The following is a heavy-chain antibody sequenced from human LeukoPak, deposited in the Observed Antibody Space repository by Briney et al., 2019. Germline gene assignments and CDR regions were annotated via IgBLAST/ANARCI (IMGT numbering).Heavy chain of an antibody. CDR3: AKDTLAFGVVTNSRFDY. D-gene: IGHD3-3*01. J-gene: IGHJ4*02. CDR1: GFTFSSYA. V-gene: IGHV3-30-3*01. Sequence: GRSLRLSCAASGFTFSSYAMHWVRQAPGKGLEWVAVISYDGSNKYYADSVKGRFTISRDNSKNTLYLQMNSLRAEDTAVYYCAKDTLAFGVVTNSRFDYWGQGTQVTVSS. CDR2: ISYDGSNK.